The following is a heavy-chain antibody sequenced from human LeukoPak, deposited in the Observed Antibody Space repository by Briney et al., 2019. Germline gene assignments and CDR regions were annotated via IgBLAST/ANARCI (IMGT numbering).Heavy chain of an antibody. J-gene: IGHJ4*02. CDR3: ARVKHDYVWGSYRYPVDY. V-gene: IGHV4-59*01. Sequence: SETLSLTCAVSGDSISSDYWSWVRQPPGKGLEWIGYIYYTGSTNYNPSLKSRVTISVDTSKNQFSLKLSSVTAADTAVYYCARVKHDYVWGSYRYPVDYWGQGTLVTVSS. CDR1: GDSISSDY. CDR2: IYYTGST. D-gene: IGHD3-16*02.